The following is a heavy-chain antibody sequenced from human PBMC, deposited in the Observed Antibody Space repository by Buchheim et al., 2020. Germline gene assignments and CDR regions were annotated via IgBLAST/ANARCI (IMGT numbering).Heavy chain of an antibody. J-gene: IGHJ4*02. CDR1: NFAFSTYT. V-gene: IGHV3-21*06. CDR3: VGGDTRGY. D-gene: IGHD3-16*01. Sequence: EVQLVESGGGLVNPGMSLRLSCAASNFAFSTYTMNWVRQAPERGLEWVASINYNSETMYYTDSVRGRFTISRDNAKNSLYLQMNRLRVEDTAVYYCVGGDTRGYWGQGTL. CDR2: INYNSETM.